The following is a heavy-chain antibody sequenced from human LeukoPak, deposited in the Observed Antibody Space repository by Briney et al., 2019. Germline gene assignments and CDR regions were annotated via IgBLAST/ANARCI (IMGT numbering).Heavy chain of an antibody. J-gene: IGHJ6*02. D-gene: IGHD3-3*01. V-gene: IGHV4-31*03. CDR3: AREQGGHDFWSGYYTPYGMDV. CDR2: IYYSGST. Sequence: PSETLSLTCTVSGGSISSGGYYWSWIRQHPGKGLEWIGYIYYSGSTYYNPSLKSRVTISVDTSKNQFSLKLSSVTAADTAVYYCAREQGGHDFWSGYYTPYGMDVWGQGTTVTVSS. CDR1: GGSISSGGYY.